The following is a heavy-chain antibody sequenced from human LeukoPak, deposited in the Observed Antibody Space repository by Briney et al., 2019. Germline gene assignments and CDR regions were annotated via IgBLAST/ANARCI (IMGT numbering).Heavy chain of an antibody. J-gene: IGHJ4*02. D-gene: IGHD3-10*01. CDR2: ISSSGSTI. CDR3: AGSGSYKYYFDY. V-gene: IGHV3-11*04. CDR1: GFTFSDYY. Sequence: LGGPLRLSCAASGFTFSDYYMSWIRQAPGKGLEWVSYISSSGSTIYYADSVKGRFTISRDNAKNSLYLQMNSLRAEDTAVYYCAGSGSYKYYFDYWGQGTLVTVSS.